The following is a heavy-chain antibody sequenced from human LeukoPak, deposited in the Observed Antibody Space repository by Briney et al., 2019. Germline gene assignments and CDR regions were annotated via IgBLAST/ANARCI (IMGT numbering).Heavy chain of an antibody. V-gene: IGHV1-46*01. Sequence: ASVKDSCKASGYTFTSYFMHWMRQAPGQGPEWMGIINPRGGSTEYSHKFQGRVTMTRNTYISTAYMELSSLRSEDTAVYYCAGGPNIVVVPASTYYFDYWGQGTLVTVSS. J-gene: IGHJ4*02. D-gene: IGHD2-2*01. CDR3: AGGPNIVVVPASTYYFDY. CDR1: GYTFTSYF. CDR2: INPRGGST.